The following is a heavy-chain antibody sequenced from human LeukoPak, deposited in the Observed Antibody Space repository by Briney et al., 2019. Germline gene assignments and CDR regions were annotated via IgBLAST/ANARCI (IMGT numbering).Heavy chain of an antibody. CDR3: ASGSTITQPYYYYMDV. V-gene: IGHV1-46*01. D-gene: IGHD2-2*01. J-gene: IGHJ6*03. CDR1: GYTFTSYY. CDR2: INPSGGST. Sequence: PWASVKVSCKASGYTFTSYYMHWVRQAPGQGLEWMRIINPSGGSTSYAQKFQGRVTMTRDMSTSTVYMELSSLRSEDTAVYYCASGSTITQPYYYYMDVWGKGTTVTVSS.